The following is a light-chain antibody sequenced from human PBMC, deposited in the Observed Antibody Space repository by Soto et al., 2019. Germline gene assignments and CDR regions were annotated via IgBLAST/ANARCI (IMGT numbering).Light chain of an antibody. CDR3: ASWDDSLNGYV. CDR1: SSNIGSGRN. V-gene: IGLV1-44*01. J-gene: IGLJ1*01. Sequence: QSVLTQPPSASGTPGQRVTISCSGGSSNIGSGRNVNWYQQLPGTAPKLLIYNYNQRPSGVPDRFSGSKSGTSASLAISGLLSVDEADYYCASWDDSLNGYVFGTGTKVTVL. CDR2: NYN.